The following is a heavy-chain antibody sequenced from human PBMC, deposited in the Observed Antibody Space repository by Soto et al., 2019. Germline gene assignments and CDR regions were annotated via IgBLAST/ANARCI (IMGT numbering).Heavy chain of an antibody. J-gene: IGHJ6*02. V-gene: IGHV4-59*01. CDR2: IYYSGNT. D-gene: IGHD6-13*01. CDR3: ASSGRDLGSSSPKGKNYYSYYGLDV. CDR1: GGSISNYY. Sequence: PSETLSLTCTVSGGSISNYYWSWIRQPPGKGLEWIGYIYYSGNTNYNPSLKSRVTISVDTSKNQVSLKVYSVTAADTALYYCASSGRDLGSSSPKGKNYYSYYGLDVWGQGTTVTVSS.